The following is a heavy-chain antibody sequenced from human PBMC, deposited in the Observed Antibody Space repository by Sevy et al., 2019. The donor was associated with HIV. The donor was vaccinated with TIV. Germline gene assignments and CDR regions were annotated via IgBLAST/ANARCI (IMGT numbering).Heavy chain of an antibody. V-gene: IGHV3-49*04. CDR2: LKHKAYGGTL. CDR3: TRCNGAQSIFDF. CDR1: GFTFGDYA. Sequence: GGSLRLSCTGSGFTFGDYAMSWVRQAPGKGLEWVAFLKHKAYGGTLDYAASVKGRFSISRDDSKSIAHLQMNDLKTEDTAIYYCTRCNGAQSIFDFWGQGALVTVSS. D-gene: IGHD1-26*01. J-gene: IGHJ4*02.